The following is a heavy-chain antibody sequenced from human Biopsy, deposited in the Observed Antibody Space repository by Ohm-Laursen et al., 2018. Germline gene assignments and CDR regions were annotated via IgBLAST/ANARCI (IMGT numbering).Heavy chain of an antibody. D-gene: IGHD5-24*01. CDR1: GYSVTNDYY. V-gene: IGHV4-38-2*01. CDR2: IYYDGIT. Sequence: GTLSLTCAVSGYSVTNDYYWGWIRQPPGKGLEWIGNIYYDGITYYNPSLKSRVAMSVDTSKNQFSLRLTSVTAADTAVYYCARVADGYAYYYGMDVWGQGTTVIVSS. J-gene: IGHJ6*02. CDR3: ARVADGYAYYYGMDV.